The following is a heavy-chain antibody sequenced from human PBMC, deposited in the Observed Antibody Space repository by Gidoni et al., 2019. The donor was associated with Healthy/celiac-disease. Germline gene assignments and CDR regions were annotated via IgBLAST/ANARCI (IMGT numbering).Heavy chain of an antibody. CDR3: ASEGAYSSSLGH. CDR1: GGSISSSSYY. D-gene: IGHD6-13*01. CDR2: IYYSGST. J-gene: IGHJ1*01. V-gene: IGHV4-39*01. Sequence: QLQLQESGPGLVKPSETLSLTCTVPGGSISSSSYYWGWIRQPPGKGLEWIGSIYYSGSTYYNPSLKSRVTISVDTSKNQFSLKLSSVTAADTAVYYCASEGAYSSSLGHWGQGTLVTVSS.